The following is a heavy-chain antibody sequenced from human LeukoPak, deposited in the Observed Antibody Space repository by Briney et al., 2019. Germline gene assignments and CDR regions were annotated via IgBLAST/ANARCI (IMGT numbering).Heavy chain of an antibody. J-gene: IGHJ4*02. CDR3: ARDLSSGWYYFDY. CDR2: ISGSGGST. D-gene: IGHD6-19*01. V-gene: IGHV3-23*01. Sequence: GGSLRLSCAASGFTFSSYSMNWVRQAPAKGLEWVSAISGSGGSTYYADSVKGRFTISRDNSKNTLYLQRNSLRAEDTAVYYCARDLSSGWYYFDYWGQGTLVTVSS. CDR1: GFTFSSYS.